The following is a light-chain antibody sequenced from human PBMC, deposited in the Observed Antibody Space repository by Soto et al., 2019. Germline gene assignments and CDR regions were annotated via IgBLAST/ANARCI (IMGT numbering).Light chain of an antibody. CDR3: SSYAGSNKSV. V-gene: IGLV2-8*01. CDR1: SSDVGGYNY. Sequence: ALTQPPSASGSPGQSVTISCTGTSSDVGGYNYVSWYQQHPGKAPKLMIYEVSKRPSGVPDRFSGSKSGNTASLTVSGLQPEDEADYYCSSYAGSNKSVFGTGTKLTVL. CDR2: EVS. J-gene: IGLJ1*01.